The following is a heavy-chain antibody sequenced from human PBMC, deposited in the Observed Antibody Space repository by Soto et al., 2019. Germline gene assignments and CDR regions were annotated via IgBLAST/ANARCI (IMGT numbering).Heavy chain of an antibody. CDR2: IIPIFGTA. D-gene: IGHD2-2*01. V-gene: IGHV1-69*13. J-gene: IGHJ6*02. CDR1: GGTFSSYA. Sequence: ASVKVSCKASGGTFSSYAISWVRQAPGQGLEWMGGIIPIFGTASYAQKFQGRVTITADESTSTAYMELSSLRSEDTAVYYCARVGRGGIVVVPAAIENYYYGMDVWGQGTTVTVSS. CDR3: ARVGRGGIVVVPAAIENYYYGMDV.